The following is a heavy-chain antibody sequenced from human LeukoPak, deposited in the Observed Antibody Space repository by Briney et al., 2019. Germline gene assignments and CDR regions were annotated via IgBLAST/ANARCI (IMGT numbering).Heavy chain of an antibody. Sequence: SETLSLTCTVSGGSISSSSYYWGWIRQPPGKGLEWIGSIYYSGSTYYNPSLKSRVTISVGTSKNQFSLKLSSVTAADTAVYYCARSADPLNSSSWYKLYNEDYYYMDVWGKGTTVTVSS. CDR2: IYYSGST. J-gene: IGHJ6*03. CDR1: GGSISSSSYY. V-gene: IGHV4-39*07. CDR3: ARSADPLNSSSWYKLYNEDYYYMDV. D-gene: IGHD6-13*01.